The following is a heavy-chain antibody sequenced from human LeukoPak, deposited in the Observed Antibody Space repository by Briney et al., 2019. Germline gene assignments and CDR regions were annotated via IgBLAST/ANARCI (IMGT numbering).Heavy chain of an antibody. V-gene: IGHV3-30*02. CDR1: GFTFSSYG. CDR3: AREKRWFGELGKNDAFDI. D-gene: IGHD3-10*01. Sequence: GGSLRLSCAASGFTFSSYGMHWVRQAPGKGLEWVAFIRYDGSNKYYADSVKGRFTISRDNSKNTLYLQMNGLRAEDTAVYYCAREKRWFGELGKNDAFDIWGQGTMVTVSS. J-gene: IGHJ3*02. CDR2: IRYDGSNK.